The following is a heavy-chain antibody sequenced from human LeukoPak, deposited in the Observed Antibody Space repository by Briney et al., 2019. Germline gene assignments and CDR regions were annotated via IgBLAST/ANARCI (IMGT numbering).Heavy chain of an antibody. D-gene: IGHD6-13*01. CDR3: ARDEYSSSWYTYYYYYGMDV. CDR2: ISYDGSNK. V-gene: IGHV3-30*03. Sequence: GGSLRLSCAASGFTFSSYWMHWVRQAPGEGLEWVAVISYDGSNKYYADSVKGRFTISRDNSKNTLYLQMNSLRAEDTAVYYCARDEYSSSWYTYYYYYGMDVWGQGTTVTVSS. J-gene: IGHJ6*02. CDR1: GFTFSSYW.